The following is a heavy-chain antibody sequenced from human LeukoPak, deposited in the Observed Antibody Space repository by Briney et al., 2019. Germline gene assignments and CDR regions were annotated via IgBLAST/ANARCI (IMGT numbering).Heavy chain of an antibody. CDR2: IYYSGST. J-gene: IGHJ6*04. D-gene: IGHD1-1*01. CDR3: ARQALTTSYYYAMDV. Sequence: SETLSLTCTVSGGSISSYYWSWIRQPPGKGLEWIGYIYYSGSTNYNPSLKSRVTISVDTSKNQFSLKLSSVTAADTAVYYCARQALTTSYYYAMDVWGKGTTLTVSS. V-gene: IGHV4-59*01. CDR1: GGSISSYY.